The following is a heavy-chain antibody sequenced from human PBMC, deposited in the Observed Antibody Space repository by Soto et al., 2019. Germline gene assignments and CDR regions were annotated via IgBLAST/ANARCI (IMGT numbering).Heavy chain of an antibody. CDR1: GYSFTSYW. CDR3: AILGGSIGWTVSWFVL. Sequence: PGEPLKISCKGSGYSFTSYWIAWVRQMPGKGLEWMGIIYPGDSDTRYSPSFQGQVTISADRSISTAYLQWSSLKASDTAMYYCAILGGSIGWTVSWFVLWCQGTLVSGFS. J-gene: IGHJ5*02. V-gene: IGHV5-51*01. CDR2: IYPGDSDT. D-gene: IGHD4-17*01.